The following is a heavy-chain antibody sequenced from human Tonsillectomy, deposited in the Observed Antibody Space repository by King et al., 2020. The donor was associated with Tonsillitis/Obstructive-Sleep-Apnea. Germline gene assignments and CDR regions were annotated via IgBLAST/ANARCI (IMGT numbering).Heavy chain of an antibody. D-gene: IGHD3-16*01. Sequence: QVTLKESGPALVKPTQTLTLTCTFSGFSLNTSGMCVSWIRQPPGKALEWLALIDWDDDKDYSTTLKTRLTISKDTSKNQVVLTMTNMDPVDTATYYCARILGPGDFYMDVWGKGTTVTVSS. V-gene: IGHV2-70*01. CDR3: ARILGPGDFYMDV. J-gene: IGHJ6*03. CDR2: IDWDDDK. CDR1: GFSLNTSGMC.